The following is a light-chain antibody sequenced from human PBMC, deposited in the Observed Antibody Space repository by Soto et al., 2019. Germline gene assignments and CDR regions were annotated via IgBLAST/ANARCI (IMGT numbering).Light chain of an antibody. CDR3: SSYTSSSTRV. J-gene: IGLJ3*02. Sequence: QSALTQPASVSGSPGQSITISCTGTSSDVGGYNYVSWYQQHPGKAPKLMIYDVSDRPSGVSNRFSGSKSGNTASLTISGLQAEDEADYYCSSYTSSSTRVSGGGTKVTVL. V-gene: IGLV2-14*01. CDR2: DVS. CDR1: SSDVGGYNY.